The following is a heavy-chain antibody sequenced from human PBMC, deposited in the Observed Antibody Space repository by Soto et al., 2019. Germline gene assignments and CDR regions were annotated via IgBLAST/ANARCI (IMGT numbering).Heavy chain of an antibody. V-gene: IGHV3-23*01. Sequence: EVQLLESGGGLVQPGGSLRLSCAGSGFTFINYAMNWVRQPPGRGLEWVSTISGGGAAPFFAASVRGRFTISRDNSKNTVTLQMNNLGVDDTAVYFCARKVPGSTSRPDYWYFDLWGRGTLVTVSS. CDR2: ISGGGAAP. CDR3: ARKVPGSTSRPDYWYFDL. J-gene: IGHJ2*01. CDR1: GFTFINYA. D-gene: IGHD3-10*01.